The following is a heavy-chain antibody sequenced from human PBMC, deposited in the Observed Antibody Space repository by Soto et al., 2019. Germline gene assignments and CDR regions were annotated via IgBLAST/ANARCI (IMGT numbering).Heavy chain of an antibody. CDR1: GGSISSYY. CDR3: ARDLRYYGSGSYIYFDL. D-gene: IGHD3-10*01. Sequence: SETLSLTCTVSGGSISSYYWSWIRQPPGKGLEWIGYIYYSGSTNYNPSLKSRVTISVDTSKNQFSLKLSSVTAADTAVYYCARDLRYYGSGSYIYFDLWGRGTLVTVSS. V-gene: IGHV4-59*01. J-gene: IGHJ2*01. CDR2: IYYSGST.